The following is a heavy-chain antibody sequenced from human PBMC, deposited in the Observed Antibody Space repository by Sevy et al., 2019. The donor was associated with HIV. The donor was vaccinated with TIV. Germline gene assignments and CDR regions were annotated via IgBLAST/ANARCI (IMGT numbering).Heavy chain of an antibody. D-gene: IGHD3-9*01. Sequence: SETLSLTCTVSGDSMSTYYWNWIRQPPGKGLEWIGYISDSGSTSYSPSLKSRVTISVDTSKNQFSLKLSSMTAADTAVYFCARDIFDHGAFDIWGPGTLVTVSS. J-gene: IGHJ3*02. CDR2: ISDSGST. V-gene: IGHV4-59*01. CDR3: ARDIFDHGAFDI. CDR1: GDSMSTYY.